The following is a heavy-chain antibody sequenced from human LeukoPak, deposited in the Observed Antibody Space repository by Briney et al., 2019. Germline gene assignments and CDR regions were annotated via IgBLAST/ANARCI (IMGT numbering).Heavy chain of an antibody. CDR3: ARFRRFWSGYGAFDI. CDR1: GGSISSSNW. Sequence: SGTLSLTCAVSGGSISSSNWWSWVRQPPGKGLEWIGEINHSGSTNYNPSLKSRVTISVDTSKNQFSLKLSSVTAADTAVYYCARFRRFWSGYGAFDIWGQGTMVTVSS. D-gene: IGHD3-3*01. CDR2: INHSGST. J-gene: IGHJ3*02. V-gene: IGHV4-4*02.